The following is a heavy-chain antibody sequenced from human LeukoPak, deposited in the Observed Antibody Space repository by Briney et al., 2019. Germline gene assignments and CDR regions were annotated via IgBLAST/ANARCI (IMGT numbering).Heavy chain of an antibody. J-gene: IGHJ1*01. V-gene: IGHV4-4*07. Sequence: PSHTLSLTCTVSGGPFDSYSWSWIRQPAGKGLEWIGRFYTNGKTNYNSSLKSRVTMSGDTSKNQFSLWLSSVTAGDTAVYRAAAPARGYSPSPSFKHWGQGTLVFVSS. D-gene: IGHD3-22*01. CDR3: AAPARGYSPSPSFKH. CDR1: GGPFDSYS. CDR2: FYTNGKT.